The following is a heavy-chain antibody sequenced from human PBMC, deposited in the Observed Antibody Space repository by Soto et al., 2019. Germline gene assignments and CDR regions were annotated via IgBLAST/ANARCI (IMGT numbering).Heavy chain of an antibody. V-gene: IGHV4-30-4*01. CDR3: ARDDRYNWNRRFDC. J-gene: IGHJ4*02. Sequence: QVQLQASGPGLVKPSQTLSLTCTVSVGSISSGDYYWSWIRQPPGKGLDWIGYIYYSGTTYYTPSLTCRVTIPVATSTNQFSLKMTSVTAADTAVYYCARDDRYNWNRRFDCWVQGTLVIVSS. D-gene: IGHD1-20*01. CDR1: VGSISSGDYY. CDR2: IYYSGTT.